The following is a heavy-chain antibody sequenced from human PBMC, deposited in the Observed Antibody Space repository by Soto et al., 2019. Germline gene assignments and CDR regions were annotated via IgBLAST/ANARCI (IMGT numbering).Heavy chain of an antibody. Sequence: SETLSLTCTVSGGSISSGGYYWSWIRQHPGKGLEWIGYIYYSGSTYYNPSLKSRVTISVDTSKNQFSLKLSSVTAADTAVYYCARDLLYCSGGSCYSAPDSKLLGYYYYYGMDVWGQGTTVTVSS. CDR1: GGSISSGGYY. CDR3: ARDLLYCSGGSCYSAPDSKLLGYYYYYGMDV. CDR2: IYYSGST. V-gene: IGHV4-31*03. J-gene: IGHJ6*02. D-gene: IGHD2-15*01.